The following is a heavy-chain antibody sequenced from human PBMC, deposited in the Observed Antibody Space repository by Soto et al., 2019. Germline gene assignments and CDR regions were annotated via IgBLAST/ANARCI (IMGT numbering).Heavy chain of an antibody. CDR1: GYTFTSYD. CDR2: MNPNSGNT. J-gene: IGHJ2*01. CDR3: ARGGGYCTNGVCYTVGWYFDL. D-gene: IGHD2-8*01. Sequence: QVQLVQSGAEVKKPGASVKVSCKASGYTFTSYDINWVRQATGLGLEWMGWMNPNSGNTGYAQKFQGRVTMTRNTSISTAYMELSSLRSEDTAVYYCARGGGYCTNGVCYTVGWYFDLWGRGTLVTVSS. V-gene: IGHV1-8*01.